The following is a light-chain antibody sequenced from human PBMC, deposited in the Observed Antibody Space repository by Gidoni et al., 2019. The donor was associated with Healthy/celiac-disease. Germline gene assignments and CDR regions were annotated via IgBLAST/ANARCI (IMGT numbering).Light chain of an antibody. CDR2: GAS. CDR3: QQYGSSPQVT. J-gene: IGKJ4*01. CDR1: QSVSRSY. Sequence: EIVLTQSPGTLSLSPGARATLSCRASQSVSRSYLAWYQQKPGQAPRLLIDGASSTATGIPDRFSGSGSGTDFTLTISRLEPEDFAVYYCQQYGSSPQVTFGGGTKVEIK. V-gene: IGKV3-20*01.